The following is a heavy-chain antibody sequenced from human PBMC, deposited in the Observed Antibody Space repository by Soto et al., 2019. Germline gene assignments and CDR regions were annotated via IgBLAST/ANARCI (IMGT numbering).Heavy chain of an antibody. D-gene: IGHD3-22*01. CDR1: GFAFSNYA. Sequence: QVQLVESGGGVVQPGRSLRLSGAASGFAFSNYAMNWVRQAPGKGLEWVAVISYDGNNKSYADSVKGRFTISRDNSNNTLYLQMNSLRAEDTAVYYWAGDTVGYYASSGYSPGAFDIWGQGTMVTVSA. V-gene: IGHV3-30-3*01. J-gene: IGHJ3*02. CDR3: AGDTVGYYASSGYSPGAFDI. CDR2: ISYDGNNK.